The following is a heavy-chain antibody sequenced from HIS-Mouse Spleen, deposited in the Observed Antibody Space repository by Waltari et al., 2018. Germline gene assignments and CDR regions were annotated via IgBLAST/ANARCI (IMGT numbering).Heavy chain of an antibody. J-gene: IGHJ2*01. CDR1: GGPISSSSYY. CDR3: AREIPYSSSWYDWYFDL. D-gene: IGHD6-13*01. V-gene: IGHV4-39*07. Sequence: QLQLQASGPGLVKPSETLSLTCTVPGGPISSSSYYWGWIRQPPGKGLEWIGSIYYSGSTYYNPSLKSRVTISVDTSKNQFSLKLSSVTAADTAVYYCAREIPYSSSWYDWYFDLWGRGTLVTVSS. CDR2: IYYSGST.